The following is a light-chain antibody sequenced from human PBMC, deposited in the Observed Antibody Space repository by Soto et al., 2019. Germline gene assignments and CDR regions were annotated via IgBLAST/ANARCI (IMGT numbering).Light chain of an antibody. J-gene: IGKJ1*01. CDR1: QPVNNN. Sequence: EIVLTQSPATLSVSPGDRVTLSCRSSQPVNNNLAWYQHKPGQAPRLLIYGASTRATGISARFSGSGSGTDFTLTISSLQPEDFAVYYCQQYGSSPETFGQGTKVDI. CDR3: QQYGSSPET. CDR2: GAS. V-gene: IGKV3-15*01.